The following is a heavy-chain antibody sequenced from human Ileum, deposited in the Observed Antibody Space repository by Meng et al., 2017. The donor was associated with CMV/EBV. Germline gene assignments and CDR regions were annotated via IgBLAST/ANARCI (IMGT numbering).Heavy chain of an antibody. CDR1: GFIFSNYG. CDR3: AREGSTRHDHPGYGLDV. V-gene: IGHV3-33*01. D-gene: IGHD2-2*01. CDR2: IWYDGSKK. Sequence: GGSLRLSCAASGFIFSNYGMHWVRQAPGKGLDWVAVIWYDGSKKDHADSVKGRFTVSRDSSKNMLYLQMDSLRAEDTALYYCAREGSTRHDHPGYGLDVWGQGTTVTVSS. J-gene: IGHJ6*02.